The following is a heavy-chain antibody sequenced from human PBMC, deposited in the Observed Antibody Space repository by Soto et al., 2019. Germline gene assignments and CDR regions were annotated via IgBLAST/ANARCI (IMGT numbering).Heavy chain of an antibody. CDR1: GYSFTSYW. CDR3: ARTSITMVRGVSIEPHWFDP. D-gene: IGHD3-10*01. Sequence: GESLKISCKGSGYSFTSYWIGWVRQMPGKGLEWMGIIYPGDSDTRYSPSFQGQVTISADKSISTAYLQWSSLKASDTAMYYCARTSITMVRGVSIEPHWFDPWGQGTLVTVSS. J-gene: IGHJ5*02. CDR2: IYPGDSDT. V-gene: IGHV5-51*01.